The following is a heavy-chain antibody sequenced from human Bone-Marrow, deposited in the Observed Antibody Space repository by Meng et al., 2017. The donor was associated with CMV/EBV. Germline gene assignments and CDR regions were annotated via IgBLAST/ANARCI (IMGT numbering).Heavy chain of an antibody. CDR2: ISYDGSNK. D-gene: IGHD3-3*01. CDR3: ARDARFLECPDY. J-gene: IGHJ4*02. V-gene: IGHV3-30-3*01. CDR1: GFTISSYA. Sequence: GGSLRLSRAASGFTISSYAMHWVRQAPGKGLEWVAVISYDGSNKYYADSVKGRFTISRDNSKNTLYLQMNSLRAEDTAVYYGARDARFLECPDYWGQGTLVTVSS.